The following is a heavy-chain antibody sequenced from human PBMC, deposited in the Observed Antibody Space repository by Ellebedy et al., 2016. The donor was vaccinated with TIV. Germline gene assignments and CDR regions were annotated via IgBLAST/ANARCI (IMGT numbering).Heavy chain of an antibody. V-gene: IGHV4-59*01. J-gene: IGHJ3*02. CDR1: GGSISSYY. CDR2: IYYSGST. CDR3: AREGDGEVDAFDI. D-gene: IGHD4-17*01. Sequence: MPSETLSLTCTVSGGSISSYYWSWIRQPPGKGLEWIGYIYYSGSTNYNPSLKSRVTISVDTSKNQFSLKLSSVNAADTAVYYCAREGDGEVDAFDIWGQGTMVTVSS.